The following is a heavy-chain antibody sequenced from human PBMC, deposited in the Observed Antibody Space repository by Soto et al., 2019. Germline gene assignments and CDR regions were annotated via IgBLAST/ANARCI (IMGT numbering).Heavy chain of an antibody. CDR2: IKTDGTST. D-gene: IGHD2-15*01. CDR3: ARDQDTYGQAVFDS. V-gene: IGHV3-74*01. J-gene: IGHJ4*02. Sequence: GGSLRLSCAASGFTFSSRWMHWVRQAPGKGLVWVSRIKTDGTSTSYADSVKGRFTISRDNAKNTLYLQMNSLRAEDTAMYYCARDQDTYGQAVFDSWGQRTLVTVSS. CDR1: GFTFSSRW.